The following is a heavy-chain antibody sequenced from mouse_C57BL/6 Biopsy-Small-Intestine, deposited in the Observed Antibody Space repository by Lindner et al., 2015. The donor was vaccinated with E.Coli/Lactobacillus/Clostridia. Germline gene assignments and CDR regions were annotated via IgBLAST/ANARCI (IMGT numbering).Heavy chain of an antibody. Sequence: VQLQESGPELVKPGVSVKMSCKASGYSFTRYNMHWVKQSHGKSLEWIGYIDPYSDDTTYNQKFKGKATLTVDKSSSTAYMQLNSLTSEDSAVYYCARSEGQLGLGAYWGQGTLVTVSA. CDR2: IDPYSDDT. CDR3: ARSEGQLGLGAY. J-gene: IGHJ3*01. D-gene: IGHD3-2*01. V-gene: IGHV1S135*01. CDR1: GYSFTRYN.